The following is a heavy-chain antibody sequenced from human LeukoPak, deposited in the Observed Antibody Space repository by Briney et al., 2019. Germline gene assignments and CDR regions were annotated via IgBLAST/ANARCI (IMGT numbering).Heavy chain of an antibody. V-gene: IGHV3-33*01. Sequence: GRSLRLSCAASGFTFSSYGMHWVPQAQGKGLEWVAVIWYDGSNKYYADSVKGRFTISRDNSKNTLYLQMSSLRAEDTAVYYCARGLAAAAPWAAFDIWGQGTMVTVSS. D-gene: IGHD6-13*01. CDR2: IWYDGSNK. CDR1: GFTFSSYG. J-gene: IGHJ3*02. CDR3: ARGLAAAAPWAAFDI.